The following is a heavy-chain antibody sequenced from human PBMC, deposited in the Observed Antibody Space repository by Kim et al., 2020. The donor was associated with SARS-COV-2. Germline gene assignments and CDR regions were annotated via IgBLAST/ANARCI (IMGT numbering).Heavy chain of an antibody. D-gene: IGHD3-10*01. CDR1: GFTFDDYA. Sequence: GGSLRLYCAASGFTFDDYAMHWVRQAPGKGLEWVSGISWNSGSIGYADSVKGRFTISRDNAKNSLYLQMNSLRAEDTALYYCANAPYGSGVYSDYWGQGTLVTVSS. CDR2: ISWNSGSI. CDR3: ANAPYGSGVYSDY. V-gene: IGHV3-9*01. J-gene: IGHJ4*02.